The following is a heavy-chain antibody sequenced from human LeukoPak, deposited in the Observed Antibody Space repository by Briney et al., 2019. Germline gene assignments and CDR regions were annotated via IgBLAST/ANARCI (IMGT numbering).Heavy chain of an antibody. Sequence: GGSLRLSCAASGFTVSSNYMSWVRKAPGKGLEWVSVIYSGGSTYYADSVKGRFTISRDNSKNTLYLQMNSLRAEDTAVYYCARDPPGAYCGGDCYPWGQGTLVTVSS. CDR3: ARDPPGAYCGGDCYP. CDR1: GFTVSSNY. CDR2: IYSGGST. J-gene: IGHJ5*02. V-gene: IGHV3-53*01. D-gene: IGHD2-21*02.